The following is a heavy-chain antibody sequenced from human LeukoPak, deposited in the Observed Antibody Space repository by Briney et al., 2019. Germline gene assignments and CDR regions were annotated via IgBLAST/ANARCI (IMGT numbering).Heavy chain of an antibody. CDR2: ISSSSSYI. J-gene: IGHJ5*02. CDR3: ARDMIILQS. CDR1: GFIFSDYY. Sequence: GGSLRLSCPASGFIFSDYYMSWIRQAPGKGLEWVSYISSSSSYINYADSVKGRFTISRDNAKKSLYLQMNSLRAEDTAVYFCARDMIILQSWGQGTLVTVSS. V-gene: IGHV3-11*06. D-gene: IGHD3-16*01.